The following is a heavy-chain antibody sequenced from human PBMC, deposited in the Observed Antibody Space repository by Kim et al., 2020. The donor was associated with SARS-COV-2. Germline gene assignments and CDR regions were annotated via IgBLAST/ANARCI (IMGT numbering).Heavy chain of an antibody. V-gene: IGHV4-39*01. CDR1: GDSITSNSYY. J-gene: IGHJ2*01. Sequence: SETLSLTCSVTGDSITSNSYYWGWIRQPPGKGLEWIGSIYYSGSTYYNPSLKSRVTISVDTSKNQFSLRLNSVTAADTAVYYCARQRSWYFDLWGRGTLV. CDR2: IYYSGST. CDR3: ARQRSWYFDL.